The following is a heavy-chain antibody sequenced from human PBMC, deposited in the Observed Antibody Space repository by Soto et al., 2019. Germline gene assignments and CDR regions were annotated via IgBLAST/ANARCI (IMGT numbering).Heavy chain of an antibody. D-gene: IGHD3-22*01. CDR3: ARKGGYYDSSGYPYFDY. Sequence: SETLSLTCTVSGGSVSSGSYYWSWIRQPPGKGLEWIGYIYYSGSTNYNPSLKSRVTISVDTSKNQFSLKLSSVTAADTAVYYCARKGGYYDSSGYPYFDYWGQGTLVTVSS. CDR1: GGSVSSGSYY. V-gene: IGHV4-61*01. J-gene: IGHJ4*02. CDR2: IYYSGST.